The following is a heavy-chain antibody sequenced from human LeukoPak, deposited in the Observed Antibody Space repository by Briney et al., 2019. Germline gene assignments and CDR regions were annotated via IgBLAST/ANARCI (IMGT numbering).Heavy chain of an antibody. D-gene: IGHD2-21*01. V-gene: IGHV1-2*02. CDR3: ARVVEGAYCGGDCYNVGHFDY. J-gene: IGHJ4*02. CDR1: GYTFTGYY. CDR2: INPNSGGT. Sequence: GASVKVSCKASGYTFTGYYMRWVRQAPGQGLEWMGWINPNSGGTNYAQKFQGRVTMTRDTSTSTVYMELSSLRSEDTAVYYCARVVEGAYCGGDCYNVGHFDYWGQGTLVTVSS.